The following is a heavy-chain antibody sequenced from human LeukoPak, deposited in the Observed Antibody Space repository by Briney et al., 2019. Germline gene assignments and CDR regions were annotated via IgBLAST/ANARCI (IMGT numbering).Heavy chain of an antibody. D-gene: IGHD3-22*01. CDR3: ARVSYYYDSSGYPEDY. V-gene: IGHV1-8*02. CDR1: GYTFTSYY. J-gene: IGHJ4*02. CDR2: MNPNSGNT. Sequence: ASVKVSCKASGYTFTSYYMHWVRQATGQGLEWMGWMNPNSGNTGYAQKFQGRVTMTRNTSISTAYMELSSLRSEDTAVYYCARVSYYYDSSGYPEDYWGQGTLVTVSS.